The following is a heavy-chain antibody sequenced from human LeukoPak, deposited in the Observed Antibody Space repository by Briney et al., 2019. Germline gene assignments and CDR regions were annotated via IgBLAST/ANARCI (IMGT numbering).Heavy chain of an antibody. V-gene: IGHV4-59*01. Sequence: SETLSLTCTVSGGSISSYYWSWIRQPPGKGLEWSGYIYYSGSTNYNPSLKSRVTISVDTSKNQFSLKLSSVTAADTAVYYCASHPGEYGADYWGQGTLVTVSS. J-gene: IGHJ4*02. CDR1: GGSISSYY. D-gene: IGHD3-16*01. CDR3: ASHPGEYGADY. CDR2: IYYSGST.